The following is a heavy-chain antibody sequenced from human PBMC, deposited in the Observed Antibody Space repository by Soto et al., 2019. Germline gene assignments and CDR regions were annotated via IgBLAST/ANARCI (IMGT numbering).Heavy chain of an antibody. CDR1: GFTFSSYA. Sequence: EVQLLESGGGLVQPGGSLRLSCAASGFTFSSYAMSWVRQAPGKGLEWFSAISGSGGSTYYADSVKGRFTISRDNSKKTLYLQMNSLRAEDTAVYYCAKMAAAGTDYFDYWGQGTLVTVSS. D-gene: IGHD6-13*01. V-gene: IGHV3-23*01. CDR2: ISGSGGST. CDR3: AKMAAAGTDYFDY. J-gene: IGHJ4*02.